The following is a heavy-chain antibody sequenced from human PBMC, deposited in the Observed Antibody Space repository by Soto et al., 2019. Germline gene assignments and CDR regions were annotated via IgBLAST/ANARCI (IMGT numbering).Heavy chain of an antibody. CDR3: ARSGDCTGTSCHLRGPFDS. CDR2: INPSGGST. J-gene: IGHJ4*02. V-gene: IGHV1-46*01. Sequence: GASVKVSCKASGYTFTNYYMHWVRQAPGQGLEWMGIINPSGGSTSYAQKFQGRVTMTRDTSTSTVYMELSSLRSEDTAVYFCARSGDCTGTSCHLRGPFDSWGPGTLVTVSS. D-gene: IGHD2-8*02. CDR1: GYTFTNYY.